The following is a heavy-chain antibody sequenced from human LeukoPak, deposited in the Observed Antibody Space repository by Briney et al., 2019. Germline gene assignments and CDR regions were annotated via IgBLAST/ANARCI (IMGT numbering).Heavy chain of an antibody. CDR3: ARDQGYCTSTSCYWSSFYGMDL. CDR2: IKSDGSEK. CDR1: GFTFSSYW. V-gene: IGHV3-7*03. Sequence: GGSLRLSCAASGFTFSSYWMSWVRQAPGKGLEWVANIKSDGSEKYYVDSVKGRFTISRGNAKKSLYLQMNNLRAEDTAVYYCARDQGYCTSTSCYWSSFYGMDLWGQGTTVIVSS. D-gene: IGHD2-2*01. J-gene: IGHJ6*02.